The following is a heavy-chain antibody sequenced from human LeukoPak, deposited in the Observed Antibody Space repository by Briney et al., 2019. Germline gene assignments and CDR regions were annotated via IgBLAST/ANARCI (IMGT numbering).Heavy chain of an antibody. CDR1: GFTFSSYV. CDR2: ISGSGYTT. J-gene: IGHJ4*02. V-gene: IGHV3-23*01. Sequence: GGSLRLSCAASGFTFSSYVMSWVRQAPGKGLEWVSTISGSGYTTHYADSVKGRFTISRDNSKNTLYLQMNSLRAEDTAVHYCAKAMREYSSSEGVYWGQGTLVTVSS. CDR3: AKAMREYSSSEGVY. D-gene: IGHD6-6*01.